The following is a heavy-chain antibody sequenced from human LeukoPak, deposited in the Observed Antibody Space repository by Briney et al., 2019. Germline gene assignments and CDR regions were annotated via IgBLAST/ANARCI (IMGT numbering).Heavy chain of an antibody. Sequence: PSQTLSLTCAVSGGSISSGDYYWSWIRQPPGKGLEWIGYIYYSGSTYYNPSLKSRVTISVDTSKNQFSLKLSSVTAADTAVYYCARSWAGMYYPFYYFDYWGQGSLVTVSS. J-gene: IGHJ4*02. D-gene: IGHD2-8*01. CDR3: ARSWAGMYYPFYYFDY. V-gene: IGHV4-30-4*01. CDR1: GGSISSGDYY. CDR2: IYYSGST.